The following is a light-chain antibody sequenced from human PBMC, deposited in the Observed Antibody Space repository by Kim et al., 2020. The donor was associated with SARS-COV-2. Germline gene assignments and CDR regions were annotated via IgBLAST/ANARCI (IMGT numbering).Light chain of an antibody. J-gene: IGKJ2*01. CDR1: QSISIH. CDR2: GAS. Sequence: VCPEESATLSCRASQSISIHLAWFQQKPGQAPRLLIYGASTRAIGIPARFSGSGSGTEFSLTISSLQSEDFAVYYCQQYNKWPMFTFGQGTKLEI. CDR3: QQYNKWPMFT. V-gene: IGKV3-15*01.